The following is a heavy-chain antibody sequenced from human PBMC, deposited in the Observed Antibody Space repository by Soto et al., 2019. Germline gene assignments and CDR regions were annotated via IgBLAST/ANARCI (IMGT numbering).Heavy chain of an antibody. J-gene: IGHJ4*02. CDR1: GFTFSSYA. CDR3: SKIMGSLRGAFDY. Sequence: EVQLLESGGGLVQPGGSLRLSCAASGFTFSSYAMSWVRQAPGKGLEWVSAISGSGGSTYYADSVKGRFTISRDNSKNTLYLQMNSLRAEDTAVYYCSKIMGSLRGAFDYWGQGTLVTVSS. D-gene: IGHD1-26*01. CDR2: ISGSGGST. V-gene: IGHV3-23*01.